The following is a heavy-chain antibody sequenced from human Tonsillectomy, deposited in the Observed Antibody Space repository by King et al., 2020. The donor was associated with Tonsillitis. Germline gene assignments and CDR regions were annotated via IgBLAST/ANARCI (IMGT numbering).Heavy chain of an antibody. J-gene: IGHJ6*02. Sequence: VQLVESGAEVKKPGSSVKVSCKASGGTFSSYAISWVRQAPGQGLEWMGGIIPIFGTANYAQKFQGRVTITADESTSTAYMELSSLRSADTAVYYCARGPGGEIYYYYGMDVWGQGTTVTVSS. CDR3: ARGPGGEIYYYYGMDV. D-gene: IGHD4-17*01. V-gene: IGHV1-69*01. CDR1: GGTFSSYA. CDR2: IIPIFGTA.